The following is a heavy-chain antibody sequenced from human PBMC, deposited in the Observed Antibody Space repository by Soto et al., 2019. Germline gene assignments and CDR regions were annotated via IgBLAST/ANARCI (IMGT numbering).Heavy chain of an antibody. V-gene: IGHV3-21*01. CDR1: GFTFSSYS. Sequence: GGSLRLSCAASGFTFSSYSMNWVRQAPGKGLEWVSSISSSSSYIYYADSVKGRFTISRDNAKNSLYLQMNSLRAEDTAVYFCARAKYYYDSQSGGWFDPWGQGTLVTVSS. J-gene: IGHJ5*02. D-gene: IGHD3-22*01. CDR2: ISSSSSYI. CDR3: ARAKYYYDSQSGGWFDP.